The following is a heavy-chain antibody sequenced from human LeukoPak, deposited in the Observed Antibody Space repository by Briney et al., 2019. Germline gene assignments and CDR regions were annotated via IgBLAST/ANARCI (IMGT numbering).Heavy chain of an antibody. V-gene: IGHV3-23*01. CDR1: GFTFSNYA. D-gene: IGHD3-16*01. CDR2: ISGSGGST. J-gene: IGHJ4*02. Sequence: GGSLRLSCAASGFTFSNYAMSWVRQAPGKGLEWVSAISGSGGSTYYADSVKGRFTISRDNSKITLYLQMSSLRAEDTAVYYCAKDHVDWGSSFDSWGQGTLVTVSS. CDR3: AKDHVDWGSSFDS.